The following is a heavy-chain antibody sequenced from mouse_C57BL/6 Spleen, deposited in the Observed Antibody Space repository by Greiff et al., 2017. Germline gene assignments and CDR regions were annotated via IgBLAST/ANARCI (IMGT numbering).Heavy chain of an antibody. Sequence: VQLQQSGPELVKPGASVKISCKASGYAFSSSWMNWVKQRPGKGLEWIGRIYPGGGDTNYNGKFKGKATLTADKSSSTAYMQLSSLTSEDSAVYFCARTTTVPYAMDYWGQGTSVTVSS. D-gene: IGHD1-1*01. J-gene: IGHJ4*01. CDR2: IYPGGGDT. CDR3: ARTTTVPYAMDY. V-gene: IGHV1-82*01. CDR1: GYAFSSSW.